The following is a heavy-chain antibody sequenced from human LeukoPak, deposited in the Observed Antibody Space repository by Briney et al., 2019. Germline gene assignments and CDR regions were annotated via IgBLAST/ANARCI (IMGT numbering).Heavy chain of an antibody. J-gene: IGHJ3*02. CDR2: ISSSGSTI. V-gene: IGHV3-48*03. CDR3: ARQHNSGTDALDI. CDR1: GFTFSSYE. D-gene: IGHD6-19*01. Sequence: GGSLRLSCAASGFTFSSYEMNWVRQAPGKGLERVSYISSSGSTIYYADSVKGRFTISRDNAKNSLYLQMNSLRASDTAMYYCARQHNSGTDALDIWGQGTMVTVSS.